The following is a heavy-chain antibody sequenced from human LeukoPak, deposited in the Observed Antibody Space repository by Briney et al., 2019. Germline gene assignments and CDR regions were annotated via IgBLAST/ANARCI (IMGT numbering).Heavy chain of an antibody. J-gene: IGHJ4*02. V-gene: IGHV4-39*01. Sequence: SETLSLTCTVSGGSISSSSYYWGWIRQPPGKGLEWIGSIYYSGSTYYNPSLKSRVTISVDTSKNQFSLKLSSVTAADTAVYYCAGRAKATTMIVVVTYFDYWGQGTLVTVSS. CDR1: GGSISSSSYY. CDR3: AGRAKATTMIVVVTYFDY. CDR2: IYYSGST. D-gene: IGHD3-22*01.